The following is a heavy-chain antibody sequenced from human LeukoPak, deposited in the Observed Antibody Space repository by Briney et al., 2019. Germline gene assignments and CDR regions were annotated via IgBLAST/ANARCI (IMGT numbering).Heavy chain of an antibody. CDR1: GGSISSSNW. D-gene: IGHD5-18*01. CDR2: IYHSGST. Sequence: SETLSLTCAVSGGSISSSNWWSWVRQPPGKGLEWIGEIYHSGSTNYNPPLKSRVTISVDTSKNQFSLKLSSVTAADTAVYYCARHLSIQLWSHWYFDLWGRGTLVTVSS. CDR3: ARHLSIQLWSHWYFDL. V-gene: IGHV4-4*02. J-gene: IGHJ2*01.